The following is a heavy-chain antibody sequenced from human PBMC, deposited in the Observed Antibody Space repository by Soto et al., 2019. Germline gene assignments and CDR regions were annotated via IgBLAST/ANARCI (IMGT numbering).Heavy chain of an antibody. D-gene: IGHD3-10*01. CDR3: ARDQDYYGSGRPPAWFDP. V-gene: IGHV1-69*01. CDR1: GGTFSSYA. Sequence: QVQLVQSGAEVKKPGSSVKVSCKASGGTFSSYAISWVRQAPGQGLEWMGGIIPIFGTANYAQKFQGSVTITADESTSTAYMELRSLRSEHPAVYYCARDQDYYGSGRPPAWFDPWGQGTLVTVSS. CDR2: IIPIFGTA. J-gene: IGHJ5*02.